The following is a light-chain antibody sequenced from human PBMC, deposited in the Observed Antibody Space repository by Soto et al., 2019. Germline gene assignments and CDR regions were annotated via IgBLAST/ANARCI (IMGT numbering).Light chain of an antibody. J-gene: IGKJ2*01. CDR1: QSVLYSSNNKNY. V-gene: IGKV4-1*01. CDR3: HQFYTTPYT. Sequence: DIVMTQSPDSLAVSLGERATINCKSSQSVLYSSNNKNYLAWYRQKPGQPPELLISWASARESGVPDRFTGSGSGTDFTLPISSLQAEDVAVYYCHQFYTTPYTVGQGTNLEIK. CDR2: WAS.